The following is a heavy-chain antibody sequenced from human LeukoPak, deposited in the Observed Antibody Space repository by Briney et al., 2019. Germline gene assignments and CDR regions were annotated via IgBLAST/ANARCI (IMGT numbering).Heavy chain of an antibody. CDR2: IHVSGST. CDR3: ARGRPYSASYYDSDY. Sequence: PSETLSLTCTVSGGSISSYYWRWLRQPAGKGLEWIGRIHVSGSTNYNPSLKSRVTISVDTSKNQFSLKLSSVTAADTAIYYCARGRPYSASYYDSDYWGQGTLVTVSS. D-gene: IGHD1-26*01. CDR1: GGSISSYY. J-gene: IGHJ4*02. V-gene: IGHV4-4*07.